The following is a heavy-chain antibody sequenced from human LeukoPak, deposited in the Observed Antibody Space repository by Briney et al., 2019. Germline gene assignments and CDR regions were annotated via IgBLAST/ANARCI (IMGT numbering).Heavy chain of an antibody. CDR2: IYHSGST. Sequence: PSETLSLTCAVCGYPISSGYYRGWIRPPPGEGLEWIGSIYHSGSTYYNPSLTSRGTISVATSKNQFSLKLSSVTPADTAVYYCASPRTGYYIDYWGQGTLVTVSS. J-gene: IGHJ4*02. D-gene: IGHD3/OR15-3a*01. CDR3: ASPRTGYYIDY. V-gene: IGHV4-38-2*01. CDR1: GYPISSGYY.